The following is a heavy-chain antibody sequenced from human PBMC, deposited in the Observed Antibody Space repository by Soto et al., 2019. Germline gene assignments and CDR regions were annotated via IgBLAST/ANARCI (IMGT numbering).Heavy chain of an antibody. CDR1: GGTFSSYA. V-gene: IGHV1-69*13. J-gene: IGHJ6*02. CDR2: IIPIFGTA. CDR3: ARPYVHGPGSYYGLYDGMDV. D-gene: IGHD3-10*01. Sequence: SVKVSCKASGGTFSSYAISWVRQAPGQGLEWMGGIIPIFGTANYAQKFQGRVTITADESTSTAYMELSSLRSEDTAVYYCARPYVHGPGSYYGLYDGMDVWGQGTTVTVSS.